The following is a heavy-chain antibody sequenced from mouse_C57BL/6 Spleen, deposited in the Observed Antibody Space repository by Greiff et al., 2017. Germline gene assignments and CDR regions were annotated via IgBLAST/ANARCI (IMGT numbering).Heavy chain of an antibody. J-gene: IGHJ4*01. D-gene: IGHD2-3*01. Sequence: LQQSGGGLVQPGGSMKLSCVASGFTFSNYWMNWVRQSPEKGLEWVAQIRLKSDNYATHYAESVKGRFTISRDDSKSSVYLQMNNLRAEDTGIYYCTEGGYYPYYAMDYWGQGTSVTVSS. CDR1: GFTFSNYW. CDR2: IRLKSDNYAT. V-gene: IGHV6-3*01. CDR3: TEGGYYPYYAMDY.